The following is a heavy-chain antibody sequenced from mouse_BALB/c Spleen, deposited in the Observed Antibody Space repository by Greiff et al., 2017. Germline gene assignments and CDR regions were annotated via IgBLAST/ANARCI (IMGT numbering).Heavy chain of an antibody. V-gene: IGHV1-7*01. D-gene: IGHD1-2*01. CDR2: INPSTGYT. J-gene: IGHJ4*01. CDR3: ARSEITTATYAMDY. CDR1: GYTFTSYW. Sequence: QVQLQQSGAELAKPGASVKMSCKASGYTFTSYWMHWVKQRPGQGLEWIGYINPSTGYTEYNQKFKDKATLTADKSSSTAYMQLSSLTSEDSAVYYCARSEITTATYAMDYWGQGTSVTVSS.